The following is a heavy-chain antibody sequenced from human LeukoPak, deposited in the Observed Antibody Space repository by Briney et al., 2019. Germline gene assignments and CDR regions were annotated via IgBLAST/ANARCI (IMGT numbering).Heavy chain of an antibody. J-gene: IGHJ4*02. CDR1: GYTFTSYY. CDR2: INPNSGGT. CDR3: ARVAVAGTIGIDY. Sequence: ASVKVSCKSSGYTFTSYYMHWVRQAPGQGLEWMGWINPNSGGTNYAQKFQGRVTMTRDTSISTAYMELSRLRSDDTAVYYCARVAVAGTIGIDYWGQGTLVTVSS. D-gene: IGHD6-19*01. V-gene: IGHV1-2*02.